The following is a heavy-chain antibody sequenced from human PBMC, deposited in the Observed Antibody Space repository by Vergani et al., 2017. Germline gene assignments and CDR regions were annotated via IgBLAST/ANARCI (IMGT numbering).Heavy chain of an antibody. CDR1: GFTFSSCA. CDR3: AKSYCSSTSCKHFDI. Sequence: EVQLLESGGGLVQPGGSLRLSCAASGFTFSSCAVSWVRQAPGKGLEWVSAISGSGVSTSYADSVKGRFTISRDNSKNTLYLQMNSLRAEDTAVYYCAKSYCSSTSCKHFDIWGQGTMVTVSS. D-gene: IGHD2-2*01. V-gene: IGHV3-23*01. CDR2: ISGSGVST. J-gene: IGHJ3*02.